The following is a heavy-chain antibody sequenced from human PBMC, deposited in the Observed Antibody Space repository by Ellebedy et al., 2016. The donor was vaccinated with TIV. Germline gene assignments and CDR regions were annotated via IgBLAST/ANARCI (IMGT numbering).Heavy chain of an antibody. J-gene: IGHJ3*02. CDR3: VREGVPRGFDI. Sequence: GESLKISCAASGFTFSSYDMHWVRQAPGKGLEWLALISNDANNKYYADSVRARFIISRDNSRNRVYVQMGSLRAEDTAVYYCVREGVPRGFDIWGQGTMVTVSS. V-gene: IGHV3-30*03. CDR1: GFTFSSYD. CDR2: ISNDANNK. D-gene: IGHD2-2*01.